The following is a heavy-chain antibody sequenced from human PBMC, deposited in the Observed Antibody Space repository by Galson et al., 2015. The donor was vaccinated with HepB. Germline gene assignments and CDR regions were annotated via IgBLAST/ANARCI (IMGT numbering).Heavy chain of an antibody. CDR3: ARSIAAAGTYYDSSDY. D-gene: IGHD6-13*01. CDR2: ISAYNGNT. J-gene: IGHJ4*02. Sequence: SVKVSCKASGYTFTSYGISWVRQAPGQGLEWMGWISAYNGNTNYAQKLQGRVTMTTDTSTSTAYMELRSLRSDDTAVYYCARSIAAAGTYYDSSDYWGQGTLVTVSS. CDR1: GYTFTSYG. V-gene: IGHV1-18*01.